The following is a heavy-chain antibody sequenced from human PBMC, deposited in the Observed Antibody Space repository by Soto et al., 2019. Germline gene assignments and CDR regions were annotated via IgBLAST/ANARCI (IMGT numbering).Heavy chain of an antibody. Sequence: GGSMMVSWGPFWFYFSKYARNCVRQAPGKGVEWVSAINDRSNYIYYAESVKGRVTISRDNAINSLYLQMNSLRTDATAVYYSANFPSCSSSPCLDYWGRGPLVTVSS. D-gene: IGHD2-15*01. J-gene: IGHJ4*02. CDR2: INDRSNYI. V-gene: IGHV3-21*06. CDR1: WFYFSKYA. CDR3: ANFPSCSSSPCLDY.